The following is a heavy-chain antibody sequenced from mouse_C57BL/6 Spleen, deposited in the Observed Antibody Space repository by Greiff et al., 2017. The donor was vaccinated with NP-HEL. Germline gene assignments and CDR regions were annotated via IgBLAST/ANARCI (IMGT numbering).Heavy chain of an antibody. J-gene: IGHJ4*01. CDR1: GYSFTGYY. Sequence: EVQLQQSGPELVKPGASVKISCKASGYSFTGYYMNWVKQSPEKSLEWIGEINPSTGGTTYNQKFKAKATLTVDKSSSTAYMQLKSLTSEDSAVYYCARSEYSNYVAMDYWGQGTSVTVSS. CDR3: ARSEYSNYVAMDY. CDR2: INPSTGGT. D-gene: IGHD2-5*01. V-gene: IGHV1-42*01.